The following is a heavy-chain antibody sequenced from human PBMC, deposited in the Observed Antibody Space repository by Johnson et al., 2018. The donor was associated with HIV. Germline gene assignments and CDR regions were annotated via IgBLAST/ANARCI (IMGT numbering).Heavy chain of an antibody. D-gene: IGHD1-26*01. CDR3: AKDARTRWEAFDI. J-gene: IGHJ3*02. V-gene: IGHV3-33*06. CDR2: IWYDGSNK. Sequence: QVQLVESGGGVVQPRGSLRLSCAASGFTFRDYGMHWVRQAPGKGLEWVAVIWYDGSNKYYADSVKGRFTISRDNSKKTLYLQMNSLRAEDTAVYYCAKDARTRWEAFDIWGQGTMVTVSS. CDR1: GFTFRDYG.